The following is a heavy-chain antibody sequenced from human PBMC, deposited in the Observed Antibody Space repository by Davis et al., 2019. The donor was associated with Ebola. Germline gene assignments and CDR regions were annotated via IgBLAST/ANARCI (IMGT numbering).Heavy chain of an antibody. Sequence: MPSETLSLTCGVSGGFVSSGGYSWSWIRQPPGKGLEWIGHYYYTGTTHYNPSLKSRVTISVDTSKNQFSLKLSSVTAADTAVYYCNMVIGYYGMDVWGQGTTVTVSS. CDR1: GGFVSSGGYS. J-gene: IGHJ6*02. CDR3: NMVIGYYGMDV. D-gene: IGHD3-22*01. V-gene: IGHV4-30-4*07. CDR2: YYYTGTT.